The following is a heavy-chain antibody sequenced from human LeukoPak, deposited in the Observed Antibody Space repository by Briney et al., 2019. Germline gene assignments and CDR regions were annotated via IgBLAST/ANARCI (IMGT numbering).Heavy chain of an antibody. Sequence: PGRSLRLSCAASGFTFSSYGMHWVRQAPGKGLEWVAVIWYDGSNKYYADSVKGRFTISRDNSKNTLYLQMNSLRAEDTAVYYCASSGYDYASDAFDIWGQGTMVTVSS. D-gene: IGHD5-12*01. J-gene: IGHJ3*02. CDR1: GFTFSSYG. V-gene: IGHV3-33*01. CDR3: ASSGYDYASDAFDI. CDR2: IWYDGSNK.